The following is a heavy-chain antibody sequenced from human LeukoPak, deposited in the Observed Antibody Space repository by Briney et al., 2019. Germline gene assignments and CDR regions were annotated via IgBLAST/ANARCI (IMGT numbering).Heavy chain of an antibody. Sequence: GASVKVSCKASGYTFTTSGISWVRQAPGQGLEWMGWSSGYNGLTEFAQQFQGRRTLTSDTSTSTAYMEMRSLTSDDTAVYYCARLCCPASATWYPDDYWGQGTLINVSS. D-gene: IGHD6-13*01. CDR3: ARLCCPASATWYPDDY. CDR2: SSGYNGLT. CDR1: GYTFTTSG. V-gene: IGHV1-18*01. J-gene: IGHJ4*02.